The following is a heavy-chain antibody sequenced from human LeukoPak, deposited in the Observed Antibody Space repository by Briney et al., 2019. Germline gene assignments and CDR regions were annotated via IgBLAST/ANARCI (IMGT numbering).Heavy chain of an antibody. J-gene: IGHJ3*02. D-gene: IGHD3-9*01. CDR1: GGSFSGYY. Sequence: SETLSLTCAVYGGSFSGYYWSWIRQPPGKGLEWIGEINHSGSTNYNPSLKSRVTISVDTSKNQFSLKLSSVTAADTAVYYCARTLTRARDAFDIWGQGTMVTVSS. CDR3: ARTLTRARDAFDI. V-gene: IGHV4-34*01. CDR2: INHSGST.